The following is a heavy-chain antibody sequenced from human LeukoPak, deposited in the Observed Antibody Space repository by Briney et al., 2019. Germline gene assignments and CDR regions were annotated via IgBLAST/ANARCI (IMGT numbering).Heavy chain of an antibody. CDR3: ARTALEAGPTPRYYYYYYYMDV. Sequence: GGSLRLSCAASGFTVSSNYMSWVRQAPGKGLEWVSVIYSGGSTYYADSVKGRFTISRDNSKNTLYLQMNSLRAEDTAVYYCARTALEAGPTPRYYYYYYYMDVWGKGTTVTVSS. D-gene: IGHD3-3*01. V-gene: IGHV3-53*01. J-gene: IGHJ6*03. CDR2: IYSGGST. CDR1: GFTVSSNY.